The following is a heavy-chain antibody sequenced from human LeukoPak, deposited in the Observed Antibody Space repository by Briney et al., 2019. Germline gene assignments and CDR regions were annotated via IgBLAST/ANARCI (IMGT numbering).Heavy chain of an antibody. V-gene: IGHV3-33*01. CDR2: IWYDGSNK. CDR3: ARDDYGDYSTYFDY. CDR1: GFTFSSYG. Sequence: PGGSLRLSCAASGFTFSSYGMHWVRQAPGKGLEWVAVIWYDGSNKYYADSVKGRFTISRDNSKNTLYLQMNSLRAEDTAVYYCARDDYGDYSTYFDYWGQGTLVTVSS. J-gene: IGHJ4*02. D-gene: IGHD4-17*01.